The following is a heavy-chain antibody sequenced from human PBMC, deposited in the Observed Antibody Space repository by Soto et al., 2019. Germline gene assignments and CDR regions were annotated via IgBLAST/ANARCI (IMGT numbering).Heavy chain of an antibody. J-gene: IGHJ6*02. CDR2: ISSSSSYI. Sequence: TGGSLRLSCAASGFTFSSYSMNWVRQAPGKGLEWVSSISSSSSYIYYADSVKGRFTISRDNAKNSLYLQMNSLRAEDTAVYYCAREAGYYYYGMDVWGQGTMVTVSS. V-gene: IGHV3-21*01. CDR3: AREAGYYYYGMDV. CDR1: GFTFSSYS.